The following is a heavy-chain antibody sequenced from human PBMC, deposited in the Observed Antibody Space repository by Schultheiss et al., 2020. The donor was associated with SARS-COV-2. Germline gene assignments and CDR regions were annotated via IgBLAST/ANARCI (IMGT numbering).Heavy chain of an antibody. J-gene: IGHJ6*03. V-gene: IGHV3-21*01. CDR1: GFTFSSYA. CDR2: VSTTGGST. D-gene: IGHD6-13*01. Sequence: GGSLRLSCAASGFTFSSYAMNWVRQAPGKGLEWVSTVSTTGGSTYYADSVKGRFTISRDNAKNSLYLQMNSLRAEDTAVYYCARVCSSSWWPHYYYYYMDVWGKGTTVTVSS. CDR3: ARVCSSSWWPHYYYYYMDV.